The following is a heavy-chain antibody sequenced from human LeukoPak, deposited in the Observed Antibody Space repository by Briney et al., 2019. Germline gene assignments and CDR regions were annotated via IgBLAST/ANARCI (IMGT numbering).Heavy chain of an antibody. V-gene: IGHV3-21*01. CDR2: ISSSSIYI. CDR3: AELGITMIGGV. J-gene: IGHJ6*04. Sequence: GGSLRLSCAASGFTFSSYSMNWVRQAPGKGPEWVSAISSSSIYIYYADSVKGRFTISRDNAKNSLYLQMNSLRAEDTAVYYCAELGITMIGGVWGKGTTVTISS. D-gene: IGHD3-10*02. CDR1: GFTFSSYS.